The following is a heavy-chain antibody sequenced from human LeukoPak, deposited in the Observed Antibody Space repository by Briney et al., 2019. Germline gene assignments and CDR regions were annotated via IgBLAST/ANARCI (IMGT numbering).Heavy chain of an antibody. CDR3: ATELGTGGGHDYYYYMDV. V-gene: IGHV1-69*01. Sequence: SVKVSCKASGGTFSSYAISWVRQAPGQGLEWMGGIIPIFGTANYAQKFQGRVTITADESTSTAYMELSSLRSEDTAVYYCATELGTGGGHDYYYYMDVWGKGTTVTVSS. D-gene: IGHD2-8*02. CDR1: GGTFSSYA. J-gene: IGHJ6*03. CDR2: IIPIFGTA.